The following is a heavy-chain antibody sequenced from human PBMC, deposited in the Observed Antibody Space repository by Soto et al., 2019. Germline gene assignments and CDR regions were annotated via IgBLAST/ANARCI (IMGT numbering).Heavy chain of an antibody. J-gene: IGHJ4*02. CDR1: LYTPAESA. CDR2: FDPEDGET. D-gene: IGHD3-10*01. Sequence: SVKVSSKVSLYTPAESAIQSLLQAPGKKHEWMGGFDPEDGETIYAQKCQGRVTMTEATSTDTAYMELSSLRSEDTAVYYCVTFSPCTDAVIAVIYFDSRREGLLVT. V-gene: IGHV1-24*01. CDR3: VTFSPCTDAVIAVIYFDS.